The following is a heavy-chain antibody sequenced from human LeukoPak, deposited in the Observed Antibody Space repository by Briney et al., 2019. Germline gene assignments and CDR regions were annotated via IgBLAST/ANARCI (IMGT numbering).Heavy chain of an antibody. D-gene: IGHD6-19*01. CDR2: ISAYNGNT. V-gene: IGHV1-18*01. CDR1: GYTFTSYG. Sequence: ASVKVPCKASGYTFTSYGISWVRQAPGQGLEWMGWISAYNGNTNYAQKLQGRVTMTTDTSTSTAYMELRSLRSDDTAVYYCARDNEQWLVRGWFDPWGERTLLTVSS. J-gene: IGHJ5*02. CDR3: ARDNEQWLVRGWFDP.